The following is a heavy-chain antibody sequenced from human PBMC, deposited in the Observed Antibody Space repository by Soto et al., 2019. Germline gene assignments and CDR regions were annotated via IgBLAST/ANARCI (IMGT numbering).Heavy chain of an antibody. CDR2: TYYRSKWYN. J-gene: IGHJ6*02. CDR3: ARDLNKVAVAGMRLDV. Sequence: LSLTCAISGDSVSSNSAAWNWIRQSPSRGLEWLGRTYYRSKWYNDYAVSVKSRITINPDTSKNQFSLQLNSVTPEDTAVYYCARDLNKVAVAGMRLDVWGQGTTVTVSS. V-gene: IGHV6-1*01. D-gene: IGHD6-19*01. CDR1: GDSVSSNSAA.